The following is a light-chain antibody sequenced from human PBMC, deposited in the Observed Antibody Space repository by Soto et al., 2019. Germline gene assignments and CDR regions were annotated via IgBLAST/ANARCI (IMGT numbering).Light chain of an antibody. Sequence: NFMLTQPHSVSESPGKTGTISCTRSSGSIGSNYVQWYQQRPGSAPTTVVNKDDQRPSGVPDRFSGSIDSSSNSASLTISGLKTEDEADYYCQSYDDNSVVFGGGTKLTVL. CDR1: SGSIGSNY. J-gene: IGLJ2*01. V-gene: IGLV6-57*04. CDR2: KDD. CDR3: QSYDDNSVV.